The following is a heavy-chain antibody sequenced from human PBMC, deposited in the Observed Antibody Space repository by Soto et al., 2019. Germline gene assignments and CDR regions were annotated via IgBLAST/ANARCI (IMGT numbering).Heavy chain of an antibody. D-gene: IGHD4-4*01. J-gene: IGHJ4*02. CDR1: GFTFTNAW. CDR2: IKTKVDAGTT. CDR3: TSDRGGVYSGPGFDY. V-gene: IGHV3-15*07. Sequence: EVHLVESGGGLVTPGGSLRLSCAASGFTFTNAWMNWVRQAPGKGLEWVARIKTKVDAGTTDYAAPVKGRFTISRDDSTNTLHLQMKGLKSEDTAVYYCTSDRGGVYSGPGFDYWGQGTLVTVSS.